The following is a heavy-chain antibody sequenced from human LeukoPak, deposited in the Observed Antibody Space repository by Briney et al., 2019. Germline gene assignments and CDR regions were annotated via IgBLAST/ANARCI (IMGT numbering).Heavy chain of an antibody. CDR3: ARVTLYYDFWSVSHWYFDL. D-gene: IGHD3-3*01. Sequence: MSSETLSLTCAVSGGSISSGGYSWSWIRQPPGKGLEWIGYIYHSGSTYYNPSLKSRVTISVDRSKNQFSLKLSSVTAADTAVYYCARVTLYYDFWSVSHWYFDLWGRGTLVTVSS. J-gene: IGHJ2*01. V-gene: IGHV4-30-2*01. CDR1: GGSISSGGYS. CDR2: IYHSGST.